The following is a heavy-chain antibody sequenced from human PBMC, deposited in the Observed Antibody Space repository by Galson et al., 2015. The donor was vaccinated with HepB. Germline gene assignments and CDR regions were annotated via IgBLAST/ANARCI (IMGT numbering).Heavy chain of an antibody. D-gene: IGHD6-19*01. CDR1: GFTFSSYG. Sequence: SLRLSCAASGFTFSSYGMHWVRQAPGKGLEWVAVLWYDGSNKYYADSVKGRFTISRDNSKNTLYLQMNSLRAEDTAVYYCAREAVAGTGGWYFDLWAVAPSSLSPQ. J-gene: IGHJ2*01. CDR2: LWYDGSNK. V-gene: IGHV3-33*01. CDR3: AREAVAGTGGWYFDL.